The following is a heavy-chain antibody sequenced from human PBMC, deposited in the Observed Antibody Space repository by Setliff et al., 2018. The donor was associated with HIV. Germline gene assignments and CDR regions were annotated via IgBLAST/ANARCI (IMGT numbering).Heavy chain of an antibody. CDR3: AREDILTGYYTGSSTLPPN. CDR2: FYYSGSS. CDR1: GGAFSGYY. Sequence: SETLSLTCAVYGGAFSGYYWTWIRQSPGRGLEWIGNFYYSGSSHYNPSLKSRVTISVDTSKNQFSLKLISVSAADTAVYYCAREDILTGYYTGSSTLPPNWGQGTLVTVSS. D-gene: IGHD3-9*01. J-gene: IGHJ4*02. V-gene: IGHV4-34*01.